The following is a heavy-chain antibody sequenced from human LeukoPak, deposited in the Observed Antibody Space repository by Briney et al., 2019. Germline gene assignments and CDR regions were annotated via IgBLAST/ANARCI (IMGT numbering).Heavy chain of an antibody. V-gene: IGHV3-7*01. J-gene: IGHJ6*02. Sequence: GGSLRLSCAASGFTFSSYWMSWVRQAPGKGLEWVANIKQDGSEKYYVDSVKGRFTISRDNAKNSLYLQMNSLRAEDTAVYYCARGLFPHPYCSSTSCHEPYYYGIDVWGQGTTVTVSS. D-gene: IGHD2-2*01. CDR1: GFTFSSYW. CDR2: IKQDGSEK. CDR3: ARGLFPHPYCSSTSCHEPYYYGIDV.